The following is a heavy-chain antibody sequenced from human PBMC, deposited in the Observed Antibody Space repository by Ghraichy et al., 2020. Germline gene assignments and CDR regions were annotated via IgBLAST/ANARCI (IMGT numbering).Heavy chain of an antibody. CDR3: ANESGAGVSDGGDAFDG. J-gene: IGHJ3*01. CDR2: ISGSGGRT. D-gene: IGHD3-16*01. V-gene: IGHV3-23*01. Sequence: GGSLRLSCVASSGFNFSIYAMSWVRQAPGKGLEWVSAISGSGGRTYYADSVKGRFTISRDNSKNTLYVQMTSLRAEDTAVYYCANESGAGVSDGGDAFDGWGQGTLVTVAA. CDR1: GFNFSIYA.